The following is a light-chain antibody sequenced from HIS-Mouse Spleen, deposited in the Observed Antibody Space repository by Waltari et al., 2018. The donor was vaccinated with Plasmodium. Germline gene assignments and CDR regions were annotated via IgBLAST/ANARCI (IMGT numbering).Light chain of an antibody. Sequence: LGQTARITCGGNNIGSKNVHWYQQKPGQAPVLVIYRDSNRPSGIPERFSGSNSGNTATLTISRAQAGDEADYYCQVWDSSTVFGGGTKLTVL. CDR3: QVWDSSTV. J-gene: IGLJ3*02. CDR1: NIGSKN. V-gene: IGLV3-9*01. CDR2: RDS.